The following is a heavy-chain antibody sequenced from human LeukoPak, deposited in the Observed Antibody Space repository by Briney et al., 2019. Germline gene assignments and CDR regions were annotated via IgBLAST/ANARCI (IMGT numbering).Heavy chain of an antibody. Sequence: PSETLSLTCTVSGGSISSYYWSWIRQPPGKGLEWIGYIYYSGSTNYNPSLKSRVTISVDTSKDQFSLKLSSVTAADTAVYYCARVESDCSGGSCYSYFDYWGQGTLVTVPS. CDR3: ARVESDCSGGSCYSYFDY. V-gene: IGHV4-59*01. J-gene: IGHJ4*02. CDR2: IYYSGST. CDR1: GGSISSYY. D-gene: IGHD2-15*01.